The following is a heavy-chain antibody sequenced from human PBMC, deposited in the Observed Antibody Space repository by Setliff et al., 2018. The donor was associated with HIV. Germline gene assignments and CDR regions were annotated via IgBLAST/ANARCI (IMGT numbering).Heavy chain of an antibody. CDR3: ARVGYHGSGRYSFDY. V-gene: IGHV4-61*09. D-gene: IGHD3-10*01. CDR2: IHTSGST. Sequence: SETLSLTCTVSRGSISSGTYYWTWIRQPPGKGLEWIGHIHTSGSTKYNPPLKSRVTISADTSKNQFSLNLSSVTAAETAVYYCARVGYHGSGRYSFDYWGQGTLVTVSS. J-gene: IGHJ4*02. CDR1: RGSISSGTYY.